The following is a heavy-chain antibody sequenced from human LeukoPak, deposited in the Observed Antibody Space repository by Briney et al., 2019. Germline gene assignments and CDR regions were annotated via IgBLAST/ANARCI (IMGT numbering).Heavy chain of an antibody. J-gene: IGHJ5*02. D-gene: IGHD6-13*01. CDR3: TTGAPQLGVTNWFDP. CDR2: IYSGGST. V-gene: IGHV3-53*01. Sequence: PGESLRLSCAVSGFIVSSDYMSWVRQAPGKGLEWVSTIYSGGSTYYADSVKGRFTISRDNSKNTLYLQMNSLRAEDTAVYYCTTGAPQLGVTNWFDPWGQGTLVTVSS. CDR1: GFIVSSDY.